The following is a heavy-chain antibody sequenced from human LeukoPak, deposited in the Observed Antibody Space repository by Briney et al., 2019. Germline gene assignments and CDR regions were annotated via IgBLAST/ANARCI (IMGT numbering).Heavy chain of an antibody. V-gene: IGHV5-51*01. CDR1: GYSFTSYW. CDR3: ARLAVARDSYNAFDI. Sequence: GESLKISCKGSGYSFTSYWIGWVRQMPGKGLEWMGIIYPGDSDTRYSPSFQGQVTISADKSISTAYLQWSSLKASDTAMYYCARLAVARDSYNAFDIWGQGTMVTVSS. CDR2: IYPGDSDT. J-gene: IGHJ3*02. D-gene: IGHD6-19*01.